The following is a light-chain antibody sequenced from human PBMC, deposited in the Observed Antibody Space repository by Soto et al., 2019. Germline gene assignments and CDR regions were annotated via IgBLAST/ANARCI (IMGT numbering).Light chain of an antibody. CDR3: QETYSTPPWT. Sequence: DIQLTQSPSSLSASVGDRVTITCRASQYITKYLNWYQQKPGKAPQVLIYAASRVQSGVPSRFSGSGSGTNFTLTIGSLQPEDFATYYCQETYSTPPWTFGQGTKVEIK. CDR1: QYITKY. CDR2: AAS. V-gene: IGKV1-39*01. J-gene: IGKJ1*01.